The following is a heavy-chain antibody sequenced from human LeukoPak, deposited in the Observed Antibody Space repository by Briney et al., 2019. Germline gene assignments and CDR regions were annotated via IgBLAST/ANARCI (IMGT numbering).Heavy chain of an antibody. CDR1: GGSISSSSYY. J-gene: IGHJ3*02. V-gene: IGHV4-39*07. CDR2: IYYTGST. CDR3: ARGGRPYDAFDI. D-gene: IGHD3-16*01. Sequence: SETLSLTCTVSGGSISSSSYYWGWIRQPPGKGLEWIGSIYYTGSTYYNPSLKSRVTISVDTSKNQFSLKLSSVTAADTAVYYCARGGRPYDAFDIWGQGTMVTVSS.